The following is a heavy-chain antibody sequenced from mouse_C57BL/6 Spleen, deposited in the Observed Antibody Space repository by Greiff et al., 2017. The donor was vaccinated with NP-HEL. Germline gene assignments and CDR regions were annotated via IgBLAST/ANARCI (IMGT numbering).Heavy chain of an antibody. CDR3: AKGGIYDGYYFDY. D-gene: IGHD2-3*01. J-gene: IGHJ2*01. Sequence: VKVVESGPGLVQPSQSLSITCTVSGFSLTSYGVHWVRQSPGKGLEWLGVIWRGGSTDYNAAFMSRLSITKDNSKSQVFFKMNSLQADDTAIYYCAKGGIYDGYYFDYWGQGTTLTVSS. CDR2: IWRGGST. V-gene: IGHV2-5*01. CDR1: GFSLTSYG.